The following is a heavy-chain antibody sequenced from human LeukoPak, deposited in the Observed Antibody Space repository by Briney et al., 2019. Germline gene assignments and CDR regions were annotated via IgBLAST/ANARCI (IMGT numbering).Heavy chain of an antibody. V-gene: IGHV1-2*02. J-gene: IGHJ4*02. Sequence: GASVKVSCKASGYTFTGYYMHWVRQAPGQGVEWMGWINPNSGGTNYAQKFQGRVTMTRDTSISTAYMELSRLRSDDTAVYYCARDHGSGSYYADYWGQGTLVTVSS. D-gene: IGHD3-10*01. CDR1: GYTFTGYY. CDR3: ARDHGSGSYYADY. CDR2: INPNSGGT.